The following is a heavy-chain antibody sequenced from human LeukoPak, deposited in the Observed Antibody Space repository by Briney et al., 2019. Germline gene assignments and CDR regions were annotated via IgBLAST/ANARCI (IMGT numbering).Heavy chain of an antibody. CDR1: GFTFSYYN. V-gene: IGHV3-21*01. Sequence: GGSLRLSCAASGFTFSYYNMNWVRQAPGKGLEWVSSISTSSSYIYYTDSVKGRFTISRDNAKNSLFLQMNSLRAEDTAVYYCARSRGYSYGSAGNWGQGTLVTVSS. CDR3: ARSRGYSYGSAGN. D-gene: IGHD5-18*01. CDR2: ISTSSSYI. J-gene: IGHJ4*02.